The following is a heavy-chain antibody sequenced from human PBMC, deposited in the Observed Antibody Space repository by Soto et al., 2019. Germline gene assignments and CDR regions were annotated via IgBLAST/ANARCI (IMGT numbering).Heavy chain of an antibody. CDR3: ARCKYGNYYYGLDV. Sequence: GGSLRLSCAASGFTFSNNAMTWVRQAPGKGLEWVSAISGSGGSTYYADSVKGRFTISRDNSKNKLYLQMNSLRADDTAVYYCARCKYGNYYYGLDVWGQGTTVTV. V-gene: IGHV3-23*01. D-gene: IGHD2-2*01. J-gene: IGHJ6*02. CDR2: ISGSGGST. CDR1: GFTFSNNA.